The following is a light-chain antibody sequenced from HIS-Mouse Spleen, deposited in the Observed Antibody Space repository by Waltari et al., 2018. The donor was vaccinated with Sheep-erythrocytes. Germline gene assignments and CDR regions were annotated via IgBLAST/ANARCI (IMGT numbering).Light chain of an antibody. J-gene: IGLJ2*01. Sequence: QSALTQPASVSGSPGQSITISCTGPSSAVWRYNLVSWYQQHPGKAPKLMIYEGSKRPSGVSNRFSGSKSGNTASLTISGLQAEDEADYYCCSYAGSSIPVVFGGGTKLTVL. V-gene: IGLV2-23*01. CDR3: CSYAGSSIPVV. CDR1: SSAVWRYNL. CDR2: EGS.